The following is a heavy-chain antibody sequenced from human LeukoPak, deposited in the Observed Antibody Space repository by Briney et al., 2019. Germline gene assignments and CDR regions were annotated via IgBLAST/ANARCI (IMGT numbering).Heavy chain of an antibody. Sequence: RGSLRLSCAASGFTLRSYWMSWVRQAPGTGLEWVGNMKQDGSEKYYLESLKGRFTIPRDNAKTSLYPHTNSLRAEDTAVYYCARGEGLDSYGVDYWGQGTLVTVSS. CDR3: ARGEGLDSYGVDY. CDR1: GFTLRSYW. CDR2: MKQDGSEK. V-gene: IGHV3-7*01. J-gene: IGHJ4*02. D-gene: IGHD5-18*01.